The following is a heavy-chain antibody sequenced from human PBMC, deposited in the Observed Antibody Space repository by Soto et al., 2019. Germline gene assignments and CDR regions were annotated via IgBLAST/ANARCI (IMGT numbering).Heavy chain of an antibody. J-gene: IGHJ4*02. D-gene: IGHD2-15*01. CDR3: ARGAERYCSGAGCYHQNDY. CDR2: ISSDGSDK. CDR1: GFTFSSYA. V-gene: IGHV3-30-3*01. Sequence: QVQLVESGGGVVQPGRSLRLSCAASGFTFSSYAIHWVRQAPGKGLEWVAAISSDGSDKYYADSVQGRFTISRDNSNNILHLHQNSLRAEDTAVYYCARGAERYCSGAGCYHQNDYWGQGSLVSVSS.